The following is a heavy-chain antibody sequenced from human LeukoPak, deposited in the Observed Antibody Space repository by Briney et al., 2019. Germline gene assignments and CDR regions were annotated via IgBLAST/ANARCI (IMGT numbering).Heavy chain of an antibody. J-gene: IGHJ4*02. CDR2: IYYSGSI. V-gene: IGHV4-31*03. CDR3: ARGHRGSFDY. Sequence: SETLSLTCTVSGGSISSGGYYWSWIRQHPGKGLEWIGYIYYSGSIYYNPSLKSRVTISVDTSKNQFSLKLSSVTAADTAVYYCARGHRGSFDYWGQGTLVTVSS. CDR1: GGSISSGGYY. D-gene: IGHD5-12*01.